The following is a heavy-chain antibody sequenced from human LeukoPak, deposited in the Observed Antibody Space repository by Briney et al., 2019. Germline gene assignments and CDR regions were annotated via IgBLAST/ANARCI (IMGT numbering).Heavy chain of an antibody. J-gene: IGHJ3*02. CDR2: IYYSGST. CDR1: GDSISSYY. Sequence: SETLSLTCTASGDSISSYYWTWIRQPPGKGLEWIGYIYYSGSTNYNPSLKIRVTMSVDTSKNQFSLKLSSVTAADTAMYYCARGLSGYSGGDDAFDIWGQGTMVAVSS. CDR3: ARGLSGYSGGDDAFDI. V-gene: IGHV4-59*01. D-gene: IGHD2-21*01.